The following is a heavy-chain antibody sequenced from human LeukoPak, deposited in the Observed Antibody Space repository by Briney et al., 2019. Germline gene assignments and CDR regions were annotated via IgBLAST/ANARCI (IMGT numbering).Heavy chain of an antibody. V-gene: IGHV3-66*01. Sequence: GSLRPSCATAGFNFSSYSMNWVRHGPGQGLERVSVIYSGGSTYYADSVKGRFTISRDNSKNTLYLQMNSLRAEDTAVYYCARATHYGDYAAGTYYFDYWGQGTLVTVSS. J-gene: IGHJ4*02. CDR1: GFNFSSYS. CDR3: ARATHYGDYAAGTYYFDY. D-gene: IGHD4-17*01. CDR2: IYSGGST.